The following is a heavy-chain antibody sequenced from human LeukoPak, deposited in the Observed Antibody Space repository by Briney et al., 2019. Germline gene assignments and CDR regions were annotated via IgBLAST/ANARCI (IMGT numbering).Heavy chain of an antibody. CDR3: ARTVVAPISGFDF. D-gene: IGHD5-12*01. CDR2: IYHSGST. Sequence: SETLSLTCTVSGGSISSYYWSWIRQPPGKGLEWIGYIYHSGSTNYNPSLKSRVTISVDTSKNQFSLRLSAVTAADTAMYYCARTVVAPISGFDFWGQGTLVTVSS. J-gene: IGHJ4*02. CDR1: GGSISSYY. V-gene: IGHV4-59*08.